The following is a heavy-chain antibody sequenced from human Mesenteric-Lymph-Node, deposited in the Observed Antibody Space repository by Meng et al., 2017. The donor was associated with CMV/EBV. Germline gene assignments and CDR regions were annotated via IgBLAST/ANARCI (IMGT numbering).Heavy chain of an antibody. CDR2: IRYDGSTK. CDR1: GFTFSNYG. J-gene: IGHJ4*02. V-gene: IGHV3-30*02. D-gene: IGHD3-22*01. Sequence: GESLKISCAASGFTFSNYGMHWVRQAPGKGLEWVAFIRYDGSTKYYVDSVKGRFTISRDNSKNTVYLQMNSLRTEDTAVYYCAKGLKYYDRSGYPYWGQGTLVTVSS. CDR3: AKGLKYYDRSGYPY.